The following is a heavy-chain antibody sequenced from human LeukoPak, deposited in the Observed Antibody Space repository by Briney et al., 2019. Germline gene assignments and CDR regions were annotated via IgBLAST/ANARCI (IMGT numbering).Heavy chain of an antibody. J-gene: IGHJ3*02. D-gene: IGHD3-22*01. V-gene: IGHV5-51*01. CDR2: IYPVDSDT. Sequence: GESLKISCKGSGYSFTSYWIGWVRQMPGKGLGGMGIIYPVDSDTRYSPSFQGQVTISADKSISTAYLQWSSLKASDTAMYYCARPQRRYYDSRDAFDIWGQGTMVTVSS. CDR1: GYSFTSYW. CDR3: ARPQRRYYDSRDAFDI.